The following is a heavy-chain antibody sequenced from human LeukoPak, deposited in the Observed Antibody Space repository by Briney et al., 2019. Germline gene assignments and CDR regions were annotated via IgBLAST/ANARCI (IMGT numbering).Heavy chain of an antibody. D-gene: IGHD3-16*01. V-gene: IGHV5-51*01. J-gene: IGHJ4*02. CDR2: IFPGGSGT. CDR3: ATGYTFGFLPYFDY. CDR1: GYNFISYW. Sequence: GESLKISCKSSGYNFISYWIGWVRQMPGKGLEWLGVIFPGGSGTRYSPSFQGQVTISADKSITTAYLQWSSLRASDTAMYYCATGYTFGFLPYFDYWGQGTLVTVSS.